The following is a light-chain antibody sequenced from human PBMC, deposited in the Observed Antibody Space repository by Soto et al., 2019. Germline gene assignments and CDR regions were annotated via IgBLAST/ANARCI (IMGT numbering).Light chain of an antibody. V-gene: IGKV3-15*01. CDR3: QQYNDWPPT. Sequence: EIIMTLSPPAVSVSTKERATLSCRASQSISSDLAWYQQKPGQAPRLLIYGTSTRATGIPARFSGSGSGTEFTLTISSLQSEDFAVYYCQQYNDWPPTFGQGTRLEIK. CDR1: QSISSD. J-gene: IGKJ5*01. CDR2: GTS.